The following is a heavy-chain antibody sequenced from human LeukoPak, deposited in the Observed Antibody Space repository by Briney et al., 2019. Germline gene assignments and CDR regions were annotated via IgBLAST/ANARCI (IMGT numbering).Heavy chain of an antibody. Sequence: PGGSLRLSCAASGFTFSSYSMNWVRQAPGKGLEWVSYISSSSSTIYYADSAKGRFTISRDNAKNSLYLQMNSLRDEDTAVYYCARGTYDLRFLEWLSEYYFDYWGQGTLVTVSP. CDR2: ISSSSSTI. D-gene: IGHD3-3*01. J-gene: IGHJ4*02. CDR3: ARGTYDLRFLEWLSEYYFDY. V-gene: IGHV3-48*02. CDR1: GFTFSSYS.